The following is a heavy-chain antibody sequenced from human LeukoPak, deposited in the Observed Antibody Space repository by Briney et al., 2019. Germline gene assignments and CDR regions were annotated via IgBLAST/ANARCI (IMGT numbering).Heavy chain of an antibody. D-gene: IGHD6-13*01. J-gene: IGHJ4*02. CDR3: ARIEAAADLIDY. Sequence: SETLSLTCTVSGGSISSGSYYWNWIRQPAGKGLEWIGRIYTSGSTNYNPSLKSRVTVSVDTSKNQFSLKLSSVTAADTAVYYCARIEAAADLIDYWGQGTLVTVSS. CDR1: GGSISSGSYY. V-gene: IGHV4-61*02. CDR2: IYTSGST.